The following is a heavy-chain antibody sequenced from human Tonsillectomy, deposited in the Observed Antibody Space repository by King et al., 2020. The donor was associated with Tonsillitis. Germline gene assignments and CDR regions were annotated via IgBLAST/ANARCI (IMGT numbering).Heavy chain of an antibody. CDR2: ISGSGGST. V-gene: IGHV3-23*04. CDR3: AKDRVITMIVVVTDAFDI. CDR1: GFTFSSYA. D-gene: IGHD3-22*01. Sequence: VQLVESGGGLVQPGGSLRLSWAASGFTFSSYAMSGVRQAPGKGLEWVSAISGSGGSTYSADCVQGRFPISRDNSKNTLDLQMNRPRAEDTAVYYGAKDRVITMIVVVTDAFDIWGQGTMVTVSS. J-gene: IGHJ3*02.